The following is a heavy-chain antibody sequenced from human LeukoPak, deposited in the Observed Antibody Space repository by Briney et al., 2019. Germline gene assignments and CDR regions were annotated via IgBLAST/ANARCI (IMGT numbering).Heavy chain of an antibody. CDR1: GYTFTSHD. Sequence: GASVKVSCKASGYTFTSHDINWVRQATGQGLEWRGWMNPNSGNTGYAQKFQCRVTIPSNTSISTAYLELSSMRSEDTAVYYCARDHSSGSDYWGQGTLVTVSS. J-gene: IGHJ4*02. CDR2: MNPNSGNT. V-gene: IGHV1-8*03. CDR3: ARDHSSGSDY. D-gene: IGHD3-22*01.